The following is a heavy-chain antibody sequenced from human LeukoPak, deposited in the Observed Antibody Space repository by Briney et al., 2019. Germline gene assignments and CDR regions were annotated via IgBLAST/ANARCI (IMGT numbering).Heavy chain of an antibody. J-gene: IGHJ4*02. Sequence: GGSLRLSCAASGFSFSSYAMFWVRQAPGKGLEWVSAISNNGGYTYYADSVQGRFTISRDNSKSTLCLQMNSLRAEDTAVYYCAKQLGYCSDGSCYFPYWGQGTLVTVSS. CDR3: AKQLGYCSDGSCYFPY. CDR1: GFSFSSYA. CDR2: ISNNGGYT. V-gene: IGHV3-23*01. D-gene: IGHD2-15*01.